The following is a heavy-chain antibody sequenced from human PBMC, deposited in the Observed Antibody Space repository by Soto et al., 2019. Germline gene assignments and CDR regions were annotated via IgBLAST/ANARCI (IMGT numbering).Heavy chain of an antibody. CDR2: INPATGAA. CDR1: GYPVTAYY. D-gene: IGHD3-3*01. CDR3: ASGGGVGVAGSAAFDM. V-gene: IGHV1-2*02. Sequence: QLHLVQSGAVVKKPGASVTVSCSASGYPVTAYYMHWVRQAPGRGLEWMGGINPATGAAKYTQTFQGRVNMTRDTSTSTVFMELSGLTSEDTAVVYCASGGGVGVAGSAAFDMWGQGTLVTVSS. J-gene: IGHJ3*02.